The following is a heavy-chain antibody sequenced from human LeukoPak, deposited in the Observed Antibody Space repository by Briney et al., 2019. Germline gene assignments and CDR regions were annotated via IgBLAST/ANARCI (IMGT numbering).Heavy chain of an antibody. V-gene: IGHV3-23*01. CDR3: AKDHNNRRSDVVRYFDY. J-gene: IGHJ4*02. CDR2: ISGSGGST. CDR1: RFTFSSYG. Sequence: GGSLRLSCADPRFTFSSYGMSGVRQAPGKGLEWVSTISGSGGSTYYADSVKGRFAISRDNSKTTLYLQMNSLIAEDSAVYYCAKDHNNRRSDVVRYFDYWGQGALGTVST. D-gene: IGHD2-8*01.